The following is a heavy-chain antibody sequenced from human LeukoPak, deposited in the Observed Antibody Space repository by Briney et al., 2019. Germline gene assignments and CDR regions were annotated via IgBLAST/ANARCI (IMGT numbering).Heavy chain of an antibody. CDR3: ARDSPYYFDSSGDYVSDY. CDR2: INSASNFI. V-gene: IGHV3-21*01. CDR1: GFTFGTFT. D-gene: IGHD3-22*01. Sequence: KPGGSLRLSCAASGFTFGTFTMYWVRQAPGKGLEWVSSINSASNFIYYADSVKGRFTISRDSAKKSLYLQMSSLKVEDTAVYYCARDSPYYFDSSGDYVSDYWGQGALVTVSS. J-gene: IGHJ4*02.